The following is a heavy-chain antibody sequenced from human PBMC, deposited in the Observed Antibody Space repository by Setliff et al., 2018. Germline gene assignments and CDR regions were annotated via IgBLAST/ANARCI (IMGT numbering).Heavy chain of an antibody. Sequence: SGTLSLTCTVSGGSISSDNDLWSWLRQSPGKGLGWIAYIDYRGRAYYTPSLKSRVSISMDTSKNQFSLRLSSVTAADTAVYYCAREVVNPISSDAFDIWGQGTMVTVSS. CDR1: GGSISSDNDL. V-gene: IGHV4-30-4*08. J-gene: IGHJ3*02. CDR3: AREVVNPISSDAFDI. CDR2: IDYRGRA. D-gene: IGHD2-2*01.